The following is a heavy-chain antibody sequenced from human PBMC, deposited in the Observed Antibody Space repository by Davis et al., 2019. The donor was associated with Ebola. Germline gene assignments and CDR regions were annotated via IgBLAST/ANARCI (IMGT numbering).Heavy chain of an antibody. CDR3: ATATTLTTVEGY. D-gene: IGHD4-23*01. CDR2: LSGSADST. J-gene: IGHJ4*02. Sequence: GESLKISCAASGFTFSNYAMSWVRQAPGKGLEWVSTLSGSADSTEYADSVKGRFTISRDNSKNTLFLQMNSLRAEDTAVYYCATATTLTTVEGYWGQGTLVTVSS. CDR1: GFTFSNYA. V-gene: IGHV3-23*01.